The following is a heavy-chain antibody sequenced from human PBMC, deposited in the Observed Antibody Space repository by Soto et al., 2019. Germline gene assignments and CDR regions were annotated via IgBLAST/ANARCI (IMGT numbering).Heavy chain of an antibody. J-gene: IGHJ3*02. Sequence: QITLKETGPTLVKPTQTLTLTCTFSGFSLRISGVGVGWIRQPPGKALEWLALIYWDDDKRYSPSLKSRLTITKDTSKNQVVLTTTNMDSVDTATYYCAHSATVSDAFDIWGQGTMVTVSS. CDR2: IYWDDDK. V-gene: IGHV2-5*02. CDR1: GFSLRISGVG. D-gene: IGHD2-15*01. CDR3: AHSATVSDAFDI.